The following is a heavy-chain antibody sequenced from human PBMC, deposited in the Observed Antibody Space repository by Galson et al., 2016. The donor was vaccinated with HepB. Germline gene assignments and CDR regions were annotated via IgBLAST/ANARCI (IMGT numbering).Heavy chain of an antibody. Sequence: SLRLSCAASGFTFSSFAMTWVRQPPGKGLEWVSSLSHNSAGAYYAESVKGRFTISRDNSKNTLYLQMSSLRAEDTAIYYCAKVIPSTIMIINALDSWGQGTLVTVSS. CDR3: AKVIPSTIMIINALDS. D-gene: IGHD3-16*01. V-gene: IGHV3-23*01. CDR1: GFTFSSFA. J-gene: IGHJ4*02. CDR2: LSHNSAGA.